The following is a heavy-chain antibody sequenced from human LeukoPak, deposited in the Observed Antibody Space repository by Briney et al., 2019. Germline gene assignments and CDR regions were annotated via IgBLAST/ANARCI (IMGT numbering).Heavy chain of an antibody. CDR3: ARSTLSFPVY. CDR2: INHSGST. CDR1: GGSFSGYY. Sequence: PSETLSLTCAVYGGSFSGYYWSWIRQPPGKGLEWIGEINHSGSTNYNPSLKSRVTISVDTSKNQFSLKLSSVTAADTAVYYCARSTLSFPVYWGQGTLVTVSS. V-gene: IGHV4-34*01. D-gene: IGHD2-21*01. J-gene: IGHJ4*02.